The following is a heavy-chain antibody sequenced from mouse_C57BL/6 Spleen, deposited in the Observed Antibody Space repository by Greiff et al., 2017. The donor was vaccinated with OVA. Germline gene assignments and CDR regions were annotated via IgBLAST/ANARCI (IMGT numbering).Heavy chain of an antibody. Sequence: EVKLMESGPGLVKPSQSLSLTCSVTGYSITSGYYWNWIRQFPGNKLEWMGYISYDGSNNYNPSLKNRISITRDTSKHQFFLKLNSVTTEDTATYYCARETGTEAMDYWGQGTSVTVSS. CDR3: ARETGTEAMDY. V-gene: IGHV3-6*01. CDR2: ISYDGSN. D-gene: IGHD4-1*01. J-gene: IGHJ4*01. CDR1: GYSITSGYY.